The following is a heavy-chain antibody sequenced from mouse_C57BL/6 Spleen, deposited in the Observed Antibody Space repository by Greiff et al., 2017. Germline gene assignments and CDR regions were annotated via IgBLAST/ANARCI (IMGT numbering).Heavy chain of an antibody. CDR1: GYAFSSYW. D-gene: IGHD1-1*01. J-gene: IGHJ2*01. CDR3: ARWIYYGSSLDY. Sequence: VQWVESGAELVKPGASVKISCKASGYAFSSYWMNWVKQRPGKGLEWIGQIYPGDGDTNYNGKFKGKATLTADKSSSTAYMQLSSLTSEDSAVYFCARWIYYGSSLDYWGQGTTLTVSS. CDR2: IYPGDGDT. V-gene: IGHV1-80*01.